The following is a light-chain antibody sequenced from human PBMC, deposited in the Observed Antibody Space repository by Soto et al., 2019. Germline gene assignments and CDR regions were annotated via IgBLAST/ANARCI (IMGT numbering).Light chain of an antibody. CDR3: CSFKSGDTHYV. J-gene: IGLJ1*01. CDR1: SGDVGSFDF. V-gene: IGLV2-14*01. CDR2: GVS. Sequence: QSALTQPVSVSGSPGQSITISCTGTSGDVGSFDFVSGYQHSPGKAPKLMIYGVSYRPSGVSHRFSGSKSGNTASLTISGLQTEDEADYYCCSFKSGDTHYVFGTGTKLTVL.